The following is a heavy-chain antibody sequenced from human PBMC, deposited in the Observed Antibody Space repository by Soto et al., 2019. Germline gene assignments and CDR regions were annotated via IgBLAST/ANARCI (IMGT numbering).Heavy chain of an antibody. V-gene: IGHV1-18*01. J-gene: IGHJ4*02. D-gene: IGHD4-17*01. Sequence: GASVKVSCKASGYTFTSYGISWVRQAPGQGLEWMGWISAYNGNTNYAQKLQGRVTMTTDTSTSTAYMELRSLRSDDTAVYYCARESEGNGDYEFILDYYFDYWGQGTLVTVSS. CDR1: GYTFTSYG. CDR2: ISAYNGNT. CDR3: ARESEGNGDYEFILDYYFDY.